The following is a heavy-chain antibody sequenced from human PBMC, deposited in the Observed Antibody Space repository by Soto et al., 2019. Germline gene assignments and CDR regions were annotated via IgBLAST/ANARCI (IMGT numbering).Heavy chain of an antibody. V-gene: IGHV1-8*01. CDR1: GYTFTSYD. CDR3: VKDRHPDRHYDFWSGRTINSNWFDP. D-gene: IGHD3-3*01. Sequence: GASVKVSCKASGYTFTSYDINWVRQATGQGLEWMGWMNPNSGNTGYAQKFQGRVTMTRNTSISTAYMELSSLRSEDTAVYYCVKDRHPDRHYDFWSGRTINSNWFDPWGQGTLVTVSS. J-gene: IGHJ5*02. CDR2: MNPNSGNT.